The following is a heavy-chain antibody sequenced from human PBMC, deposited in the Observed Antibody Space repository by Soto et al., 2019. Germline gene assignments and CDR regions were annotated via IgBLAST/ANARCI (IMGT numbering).Heavy chain of an antibody. CDR3: ARDGLVGATPPGGYFDY. V-gene: IGHV3-23*01. J-gene: IGHJ4*02. Sequence: GGSLRLSCAASGFTFSSYAMSWVRQAPGKGLEWVSAISGSGGSTYYADSVKGRFTISRDNSKNTLYLQMNSLRAEDTAVYYCARDGLVGATPPGGYFDYWGQGTLVTVSS. CDR2: ISGSGGST. D-gene: IGHD1-26*01. CDR1: GFTFSSYA.